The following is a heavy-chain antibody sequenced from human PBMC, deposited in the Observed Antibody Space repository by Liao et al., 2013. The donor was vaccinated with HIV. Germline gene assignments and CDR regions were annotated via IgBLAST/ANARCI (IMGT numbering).Heavy chain of an antibody. J-gene: IGHJ6*03. V-gene: IGHV4-61*02. Sequence: QLQLQESGPGLVKPSQTLSLTCTISGGSVRTGGDYWSWIRQPAGKALEWIGRISASGNTNYNPSLKSRVTISLDMSKNQFSLHLSSVTAADTAVYYCAIQDPYYYYYYMDVRGKGTTVTVSS. CDR3: AIQDPYYYYYYMDV. CDR1: GGSVRTGGDY. CDR2: ISASGNT. D-gene: IGHD2-15*01.